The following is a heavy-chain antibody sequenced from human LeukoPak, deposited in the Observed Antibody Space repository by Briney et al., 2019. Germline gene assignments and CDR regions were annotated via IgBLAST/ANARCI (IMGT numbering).Heavy chain of an antibody. J-gene: IGHJ4*02. Sequence: SQTLSLTCTVSGGSISSGGYYWSWIRQPPGKGLEWIGYIYHSGSTYYNPSLKSRVTISVDRSKNQFSLKLSSVTAADTAVYYCARVPSDFYDSSGYYATDLDYWGQGTLVTVSS. CDR3: ARVPSDFYDSSGYYATDLDY. CDR2: IYHSGST. CDR1: GGSISSGGYY. V-gene: IGHV4-30-2*01. D-gene: IGHD3-22*01.